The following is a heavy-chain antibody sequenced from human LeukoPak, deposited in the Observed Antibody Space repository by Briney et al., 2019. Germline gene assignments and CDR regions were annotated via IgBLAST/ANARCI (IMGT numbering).Heavy chain of an antibody. CDR3: ASDWGLSQLEYCSNTNCYMGAFDI. V-gene: IGHV1-2*02. CDR2: INPNSGGT. Sequence: ASVKVSCKASGYTFTGYYMHWVRQAPGQGLEWMGWINPNSGGTNYAQKFQGRVTMTRDTSISTAYMELSRLRSDDTAVYYCASDWGLSQLEYCSNTNCYMGAFDIWGQGTMVTVSS. J-gene: IGHJ3*02. CDR1: GYTFTGYY. D-gene: IGHD2-2*02.